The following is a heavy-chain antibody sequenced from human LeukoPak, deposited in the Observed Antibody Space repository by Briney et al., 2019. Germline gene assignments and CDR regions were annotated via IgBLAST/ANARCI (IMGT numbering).Heavy chain of an antibody. V-gene: IGHV1-18*01. CDR2: ISAYNGNT. CDR3: ARDRSIAVAGDFDY. Sequence: GASVKVSCKASGYTFTSYGIGWVRQAPGQGLEWMGWISAYNGNTSYAQKLQGRVTMATDTSTSTAYMELRSLRSDDTAVYYCARDRSIAVAGDFDYWGQGTLVTVSS. D-gene: IGHD6-19*01. J-gene: IGHJ4*02. CDR1: GYTFTSYG.